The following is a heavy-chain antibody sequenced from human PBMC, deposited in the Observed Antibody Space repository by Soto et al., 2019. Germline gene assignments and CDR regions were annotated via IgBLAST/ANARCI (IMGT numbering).Heavy chain of an antibody. CDR2: IYYSGST. V-gene: IGHV4-39*01. J-gene: IGHJ5*02. CDR3: ARLGAVAGYNWFDP. CDR1: GGSISSSSNY. Sequence: QLQLQESGPGLVKPSETLSLTCTVSGGSISSSSNYWGWIRQPPGKGLEWIGSIYYSGSTYYNPSLKSRVTISVDTSKNQFSLKLSSVTAADTAVYYCARLGAVAGYNWFDPWGQGTLVTVSS. D-gene: IGHD6-19*01.